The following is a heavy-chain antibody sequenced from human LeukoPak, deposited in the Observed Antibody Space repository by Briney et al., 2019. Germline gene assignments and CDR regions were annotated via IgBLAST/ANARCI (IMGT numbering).Heavy chain of an antibody. Sequence: PGGSLRLSCAASGFTFSSYEMNWVRQAPGKGLEWVSYISSSGSTIYYADSVKGRFTISRDNAKNSLYLKMNSLRAEDTAVYYCATLFGVAAIDYWGQGTLVTVSS. D-gene: IGHD3-3*01. CDR3: ATLFGVAAIDY. J-gene: IGHJ4*02. CDR1: GFTFSSYE. CDR2: ISSSGSTI. V-gene: IGHV3-48*03.